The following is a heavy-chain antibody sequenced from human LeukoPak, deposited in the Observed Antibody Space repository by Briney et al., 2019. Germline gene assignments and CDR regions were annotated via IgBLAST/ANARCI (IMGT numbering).Heavy chain of an antibody. Sequence: GGSLRLSCETSGFSFSTYWMSWVRQAPGKGLEWVSVIYSGGSTYYADSVKGRFTISRDNSKNTLYLQMNSLRAEDTAVYYCARDPSYMDVWGKGTTVTISS. CDR2: IYSGGST. J-gene: IGHJ6*03. V-gene: IGHV3-66*01. CDR1: GFSFSTYW. CDR3: ARDPSYMDV.